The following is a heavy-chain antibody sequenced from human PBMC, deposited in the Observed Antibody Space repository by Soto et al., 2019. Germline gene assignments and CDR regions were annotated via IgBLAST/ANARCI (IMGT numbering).Heavy chain of an antibody. CDR3: ARVTSTGIAVFYFDY. Sequence: QVQLVESGGGLVKPGGSLRLSCAASGFTFSDYYMSWIRQAPGKGLEWVSYISSSSSYTNYADSVKGRFTISRDNAKNSRYLQMNSLRAEDTAVYYCARVTSTGIAVFYFDYWGQGTLVTVSS. CDR1: GFTFSDYY. V-gene: IGHV3-11*05. J-gene: IGHJ4*02. CDR2: ISSSSSYT. D-gene: IGHD6-19*01.